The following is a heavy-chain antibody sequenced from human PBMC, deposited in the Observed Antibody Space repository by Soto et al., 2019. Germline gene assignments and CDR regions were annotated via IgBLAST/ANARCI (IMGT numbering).Heavy chain of an antibody. CDR1: GFSFNNYY. J-gene: IGHJ4*01. Sequence: EVQLVESGGGLVQRGGSLRLSCAASGFSFNNYYMTWVRQAPGKGLEWVSYISSSGSIIYYADSVKGRFTISRDNAKNSLFLQMNSLRDDDTVVCYCATKPGWLHWDGWGHGTLVTVSS. V-gene: IGHV3-48*02. D-gene: IGHD5-12*01. CDR3: ATKPGWLHWDG. CDR2: ISSSGSII.